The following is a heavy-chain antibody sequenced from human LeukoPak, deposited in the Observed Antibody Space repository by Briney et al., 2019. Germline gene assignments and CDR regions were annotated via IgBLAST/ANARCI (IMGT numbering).Heavy chain of an antibody. CDR1: VFSVSSNF. D-gene: IGHD6-13*01. CDR3: ARDATAQQLVHYFDY. Sequence: PGGSLRLSCAASVFSVSSNFMSWVRQAPGKGLEWVSLIYSGSDTYYADSVKGRFTISRDNSKNTVYLQMNSLRVEDTAVYYCARDATAQQLVHYFDYWGQGTLVTVSS. CDR2: IYSGSDT. J-gene: IGHJ4*02. V-gene: IGHV3-53*01.